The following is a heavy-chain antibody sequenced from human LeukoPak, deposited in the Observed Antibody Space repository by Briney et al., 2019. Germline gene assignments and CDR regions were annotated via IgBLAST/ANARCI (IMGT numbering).Heavy chain of an antibody. D-gene: IGHD1-20*01. V-gene: IGHV3-30*04. CDR1: GFTFSSYA. J-gene: IGHJ4*02. CDR3: ARDAPITGTTDYFDY. Sequence: GRSLRLSCAASGFTFSSYAMHWVRQAPGKGLEWVAVISYDGSNKYYADSVKGRFTISRGNSKNTLYLQMNSLRAEDTAVYYCARDAPITGTTDYFDYWGQGTLVTVSS. CDR2: ISYDGSNK.